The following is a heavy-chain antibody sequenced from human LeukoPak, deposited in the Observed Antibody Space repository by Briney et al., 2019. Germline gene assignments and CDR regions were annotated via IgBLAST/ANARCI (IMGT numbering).Heavy chain of an antibody. J-gene: IGHJ4*02. Sequence: ASVKVSCKASGYTFASHGSSCVRQAPGQGLEWMGWSSTYAGNTNYAQQFQGRVTLTTDTSTNSSYVELRSLRSDDTAVYYCVRRRYFCDYWGQGTLVTVSS. CDR1: GYTFASHG. CDR3: VRRRYFCDY. CDR2: SSTYAGNT. V-gene: IGHV1-18*01.